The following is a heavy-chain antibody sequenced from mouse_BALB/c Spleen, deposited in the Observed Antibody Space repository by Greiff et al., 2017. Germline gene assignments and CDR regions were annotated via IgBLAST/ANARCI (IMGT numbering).Heavy chain of an antibody. Sequence: EVQLVESGGGLVKPGGSLKLSCAASGFTFSSYAMSWVRQTPEKRLEWVASISSGGSTYYPDSVKGRFTISRDNARNILYLQMSSLRSEDTAMYYCASQEEGPYYYGSSSWFAYWGQGTLVTVSA. J-gene: IGHJ3*01. CDR3: ASQEEGPYYYGSSSWFAY. CDR1: GFTFSSYA. V-gene: IGHV5-6-5*01. CDR2: ISSGGST. D-gene: IGHD1-1*01.